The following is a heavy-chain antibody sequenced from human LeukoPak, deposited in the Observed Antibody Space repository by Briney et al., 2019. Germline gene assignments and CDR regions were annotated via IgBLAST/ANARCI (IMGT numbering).Heavy chain of an antibody. D-gene: IGHD2-15*01. CDR3: ARDRRMGGFDWFDP. J-gene: IGHJ5*02. CDR2: ISAYNGNT. V-gene: IGHV1-18*01. Sequence: ASVKVSCKASGYTLTSYGISWVRQAPGQGLEWMGWISAYNGNTNYAQKLQGRVTMTTDTSTSTAYMELRSLRSDDTAVYYCARDRRMGGFDWFDPWGQGTLVTVSS. CDR1: GYTLTSYG.